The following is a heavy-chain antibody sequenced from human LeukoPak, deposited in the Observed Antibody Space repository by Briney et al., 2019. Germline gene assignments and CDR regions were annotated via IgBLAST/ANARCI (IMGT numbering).Heavy chain of an antibody. CDR1: GFTFSIAW. V-gene: IGHV3-15*01. Sequence: GGPLRLSCAASGFTFSIAWMSWVRQAPGKGLEWVGRIKSRGDGETRDYAAPVKDRFIISRDDSKNTLYLQMDSLRTEDTAIYYCAAVGEWLSNAFNTWGQGTLVTVSA. CDR2: IKSRGDGETR. J-gene: IGHJ3*02. CDR3: AAVGEWLSNAFNT. D-gene: IGHD3-3*01.